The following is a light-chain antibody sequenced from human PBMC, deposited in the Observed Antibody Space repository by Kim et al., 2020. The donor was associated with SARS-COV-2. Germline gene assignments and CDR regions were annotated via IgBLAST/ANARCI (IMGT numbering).Light chain of an antibody. V-gene: IGKV3-20*01. CDR2: GAS. CDR3: HYYGTSFLT. J-gene: IGKJ4*01. Sequence: LSPGEGATLSCRASQSIISPYLAWFQQKPGQAPRLLMYGASYRATDIPDRFSGSASGTVFTLTISRLEPEDSAVYYCHYYGTSFLTFGGGTKLEIK. CDR1: QSIISPY.